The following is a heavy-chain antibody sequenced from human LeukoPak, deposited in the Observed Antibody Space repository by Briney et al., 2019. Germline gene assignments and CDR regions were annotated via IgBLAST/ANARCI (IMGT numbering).Heavy chain of an antibody. J-gene: IGHJ4*02. D-gene: IGHD2-2*01. CDR3: AREHCSSTSCYADY. CDR1: GFTFSSYE. CDR2: ISSSGSTI. Sequence: PGGSLRLSCAASGFTFSSYEMNWVRQAPGKGLEWVSYISSSGSTIYYADSVEGRFTISRDNAKNSLYLQMNSLRAEDTAVYYCAREHCSSTSCYADYWGQGTLVTVSS. V-gene: IGHV3-48*03.